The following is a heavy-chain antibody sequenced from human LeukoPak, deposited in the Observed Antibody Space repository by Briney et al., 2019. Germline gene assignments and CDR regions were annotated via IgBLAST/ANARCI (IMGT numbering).Heavy chain of an antibody. J-gene: IGHJ4*02. Sequence: GGSLRLSCAASGFTFSSYGMHWVRQAPGKGLEWVAVISYDGSNKYYADSVKGRFTISRDNSKNTLYLQMNSLRAEDTAVYYCAKWAGSGSGWSHLRGPVSDYWGQGTLVTVSS. CDR3: AKWAGSGSGWSHLRGPVSDY. CDR2: ISYDGSNK. V-gene: IGHV3-30*18. D-gene: IGHD6-19*01. CDR1: GFTFSSYG.